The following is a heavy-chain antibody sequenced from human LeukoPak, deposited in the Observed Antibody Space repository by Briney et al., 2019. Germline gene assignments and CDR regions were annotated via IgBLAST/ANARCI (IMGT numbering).Heavy chain of an antibody. CDR2: IWYDGSNK. J-gene: IGHJ4*02. CDR3: ARRFDY. CDR1: GFTLSSYG. Sequence: PGRSLRLSCAASGFTLSSYGMHWVRLAPGKGLEWVAVIWYDGSNKYYADSVKGRFTISRDNSKNTLYLQMNSLRAEDTAVYYCARRFDYWGQGTLVTVSS. V-gene: IGHV3-33*01.